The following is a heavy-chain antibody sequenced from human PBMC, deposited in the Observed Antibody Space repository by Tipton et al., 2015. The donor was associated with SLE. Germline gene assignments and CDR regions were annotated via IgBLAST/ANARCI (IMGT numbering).Heavy chain of an antibody. CDR3: ARAKSWLPLDF. CDR2: IYYSGTT. J-gene: IGHJ4*02. V-gene: IGHV4-39*07. D-gene: IGHD5-24*01. Sequence: LRLSCTVSGDSITTDSDYWGWIRQPPGKGLEWIGNIYYSGTTYYNSSLKSRVTISVDTSKNQFSLKLSSVTAADTAVYYCARAKSWLPLDFWGLGPLVAVSS. CDR1: GDSITTDSDY.